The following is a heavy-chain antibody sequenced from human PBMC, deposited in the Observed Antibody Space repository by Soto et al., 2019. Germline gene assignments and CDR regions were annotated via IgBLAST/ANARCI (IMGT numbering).Heavy chain of an antibody. CDR1: GGTFSSYA. CDR3: ARPLEVRGYSYGQFDY. D-gene: IGHD5-18*01. Sequence: QVQLVQSGAEVKKPGSSVKVSCKASGGTFSSYAISWVRQAPGQGLEWMGGIIPIFGTANYAQKFKGRVTITADESTSTAYMELSSLRSEDTAVYYCARPLEVRGYSYGQFDYWGQGTLVTVSS. V-gene: IGHV1-69*01. CDR2: IIPIFGTA. J-gene: IGHJ4*02.